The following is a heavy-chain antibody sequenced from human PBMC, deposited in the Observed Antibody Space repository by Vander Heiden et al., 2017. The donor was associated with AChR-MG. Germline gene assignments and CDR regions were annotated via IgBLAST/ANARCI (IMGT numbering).Heavy chain of an antibody. CDR1: GFTPGSYG. J-gene: IGHJ6*03. V-gene: IGHV3-30*18. Sequence: QGQLVHSGGGVTHPGRCLSLSCAASGFTPGSYGMHWVRQDPGKGLEWVAVIPKDGSNKYYADSVKGRFTISRDNSKNTLYLQMNSLRAEDTAVYYCAKQRVKTPYYYMDVWGKGTTVTDSS. CDR2: IPKDGSNK. CDR3: AKQRVKTPYYYMDV. D-gene: IGHD1-1*01.